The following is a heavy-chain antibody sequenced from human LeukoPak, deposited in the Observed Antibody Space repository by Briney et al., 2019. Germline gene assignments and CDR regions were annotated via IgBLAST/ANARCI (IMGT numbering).Heavy chain of an antibody. CDR2: INPNSGGT. J-gene: IGHJ4*02. V-gene: IGHV1-2*02. CDR3: VNGPYRFGY. Sequence: ASVKVSCKAFRYTFTGYYMHWGRQAPGQGLEWRGWINPNSGGTNYAQKFQGRVTMTRDTSISTTSMGLSRLRADETRVYYCVNGPYRFGYWGQGNPGTGSP. CDR1: RYTFTGYY.